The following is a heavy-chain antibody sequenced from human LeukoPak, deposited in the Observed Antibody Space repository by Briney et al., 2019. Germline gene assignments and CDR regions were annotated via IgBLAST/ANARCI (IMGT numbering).Heavy chain of an antibody. D-gene: IGHD2-21*02. CDR3: ARARCGGDCYTVDY. CDR2: ISYSGST. CDR1: GGSISSYY. V-gene: IGHV4-59*01. Sequence: SETLSLTCTVSGGSISSYYWSWIRQPPGKRLEWIGYISYSGSTNYNPSLKSRVTISVDTSKNQFSLKLSSVTAADTAVYYCARARCGGDCYTVDYWGQRTLVTVSS. J-gene: IGHJ4*02.